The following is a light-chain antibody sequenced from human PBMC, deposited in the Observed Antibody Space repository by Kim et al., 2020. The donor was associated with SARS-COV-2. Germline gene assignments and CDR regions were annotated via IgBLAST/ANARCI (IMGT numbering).Light chain of an antibody. CDR1: KLGDKY. Sequence: VSPGQTARITCSGNKLGDKYAAWYQQKPGQSPVLVIYQDSKRPSGIPERFSGSNSGNTATLTISGTQAMDEADYYCQAWDSSTVVFGGGTQLTVL. J-gene: IGLJ2*01. CDR3: QAWDSSTVV. CDR2: QDS. V-gene: IGLV3-1*01.